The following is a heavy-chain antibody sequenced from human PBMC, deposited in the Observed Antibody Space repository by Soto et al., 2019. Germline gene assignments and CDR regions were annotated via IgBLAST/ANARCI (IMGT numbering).Heavy chain of an antibody. CDR1: GFSFDDYA. CDR3: AKGYYSGYDLAYFDY. Sequence: EVQLLESGGGLVQPGGSLRLSCAASGFSFDDYAMTWVRQAAGKGLEWVSAISGSGDNTYYADSVTGRFTISRDKSKNTLYLHFNSLRAEATALYYCAKGYYSGYDLAYFDYSGQGPLVTVSS. J-gene: IGHJ4*02. D-gene: IGHD5-12*01. CDR2: ISGSGDNT. V-gene: IGHV3-23*01.